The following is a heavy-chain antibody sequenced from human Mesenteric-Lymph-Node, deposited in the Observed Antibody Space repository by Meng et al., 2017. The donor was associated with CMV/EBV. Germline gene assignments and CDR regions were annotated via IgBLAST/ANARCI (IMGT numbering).Heavy chain of an antibody. V-gene: IGHV1-24*01. J-gene: IGHJ4*02. CDR2: FDPEDGER. CDR1: GYILSELS. Sequence: ASVKVSCKVSGYILSELSMHWVRQAPGKGLEWMGGFDPEDGERISTQKFQGRVTITADKSTSTAYMELSSLRSEDTAVYYCARQAAAGTINYWGQGTLVTVSS. CDR3: ARQAAAGTINY. D-gene: IGHD6-13*01.